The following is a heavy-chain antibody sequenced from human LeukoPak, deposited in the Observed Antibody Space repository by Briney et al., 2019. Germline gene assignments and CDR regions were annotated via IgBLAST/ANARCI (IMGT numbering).Heavy chain of an antibody. Sequence: PGGSLRLSCAASGFTFSSYEMNWVRQAPGKGLEWVGRTRNKANSYTTEYAASVKGRFTISRDDSKNSLYLQMNSLKTEDTAVYYCARGNVDTAMVTWAYYFDYWGQGTLVTVSS. J-gene: IGHJ4*02. CDR2: TRNKANSYTT. D-gene: IGHD5-18*01. V-gene: IGHV3-72*01. CDR1: GFTFSSYE. CDR3: ARGNVDTAMVTWAYYFDY.